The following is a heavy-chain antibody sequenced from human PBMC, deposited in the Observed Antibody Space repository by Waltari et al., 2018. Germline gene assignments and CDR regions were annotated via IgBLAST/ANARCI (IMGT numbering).Heavy chain of an antibody. CDR2: INHSGST. CDR1: GGSFSGYY. CDR3: ARGNPSTDDAFDI. D-gene: IGHD4-17*01. V-gene: IGHV4-34*01. J-gene: IGHJ3*02. Sequence: QVQLQQWGAGLLKPSETLSLTCAVYGGSFSGYYWSWIRQPPGKGLEWIGEINHSGSTNYHPSLKSRVTISVDTSKNQFSLKLSSVTAADTAVYYCARGNPSTDDAFDIWGQGTMVTVSS.